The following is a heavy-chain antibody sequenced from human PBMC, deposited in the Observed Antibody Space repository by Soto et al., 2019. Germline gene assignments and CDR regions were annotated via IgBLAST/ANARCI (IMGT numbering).Heavy chain of an antibody. V-gene: IGHV4-30-4*08. J-gene: IGHJ3*02. D-gene: IGHD2-2*01. Sequence: PSEALCLTCTGSGGSITRGGYYWSWLRHHPGQDLEWIGYTYYTGSTYYNPSLKSRVTISVDTSKNQFSLKLSSVTAADTAVYYCARLVPSALFHRDALAIPAQGAMVPV. CDR2: TYYTGST. CDR3: ARLVPSALFHRDALAI. CDR1: GGSITRGGYY.